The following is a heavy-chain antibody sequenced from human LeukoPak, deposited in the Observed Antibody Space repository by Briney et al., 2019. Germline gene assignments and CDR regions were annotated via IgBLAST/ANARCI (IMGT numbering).Heavy chain of an antibody. Sequence: GGSLRLSCAASGFTFSSYSMNWVRQAPGKGLEWVSYISSSSSTIYYADSVKGRFTISRDNAKNSLYLQMNSLRAEDTAVYYCARDRSGRYCSSTSCSSPNYYYYMDVWGKGTTVTVSS. CDR2: ISSSSSTI. CDR1: GFTFSSYS. V-gene: IGHV3-48*01. CDR3: ARDRSGRYCSSTSCSSPNYYYYMDV. J-gene: IGHJ6*03. D-gene: IGHD2-2*01.